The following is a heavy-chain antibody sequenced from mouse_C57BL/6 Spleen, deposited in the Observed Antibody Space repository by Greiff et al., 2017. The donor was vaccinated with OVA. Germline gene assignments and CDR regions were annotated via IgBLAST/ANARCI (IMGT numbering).Heavy chain of an antibody. CDR3: ARWEDAMDY. V-gene: IGHV5-17*01. CDR2: ISSGSSTI. J-gene: IGHJ4*01. D-gene: IGHD4-1*01. Sequence: EVKLMESGGGLVKPGGSLKLSCAASGFTFSDYGMHWVRQAPEKGLEWVAYISSGSSTIYYADTVKGRFTFSRDNAKNTLFLQMTSLRSEDTAMYYCARWEDAMDYWGQGTSVTVSS. CDR1: GFTFSDYG.